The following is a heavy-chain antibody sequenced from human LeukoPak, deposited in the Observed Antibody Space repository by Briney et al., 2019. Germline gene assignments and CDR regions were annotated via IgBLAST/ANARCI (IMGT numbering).Heavy chain of an antibody. CDR2: ISSSSSTI. Sequence: TGGSLRLSCAASGFTFSSYGMHWVRQAPGKGLEWVSYISSSSSTIYYADSVKGRFTISRDNAKNSLYLQMNSLRAEDTAVYYCAREVVAADDAFDIWGQGTMVTVSS. J-gene: IGHJ3*02. CDR3: AREVVAADDAFDI. D-gene: IGHD2-15*01. CDR1: GFTFSSYG. V-gene: IGHV3-48*01.